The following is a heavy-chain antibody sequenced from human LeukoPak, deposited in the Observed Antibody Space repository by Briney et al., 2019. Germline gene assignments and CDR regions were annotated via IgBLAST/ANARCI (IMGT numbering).Heavy chain of an antibody. Sequence: GASVKVSCKASGYTFTGYYMHWVRQAPGQGLEWMGWINPNSGGTNYAQKPQGRVTMTRDTSISTAYMEVSSLRSDDTAIYFCAWGYSSGWFDYWGQGTLVTVSS. J-gene: IGHJ5*01. D-gene: IGHD6-19*01. V-gene: IGHV1-2*02. CDR1: GYTFTGYY. CDR2: INPNSGGT. CDR3: AWGYSSGWFDY.